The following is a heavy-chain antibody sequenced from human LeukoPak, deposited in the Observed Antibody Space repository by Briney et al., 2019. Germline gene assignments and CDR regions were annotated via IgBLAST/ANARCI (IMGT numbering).Heavy chain of an antibody. D-gene: IGHD6-13*01. CDR1: GFTFDDYA. V-gene: IGHV3-9*01. CDR2: ISWNSGSI. J-gene: IGHJ4*02. CDR3: AKGADRSVAAAGRGDY. Sequence: PGGSLRLSCAASGFTFDDYAMHWVRQAPGKGLEWVSGISWNSGSIGYADSVKGRFTISRDNAKNSLYLQMNSLRAEDTALCYCAKGADRSVAAAGRGDYWGQGTLVTVSS.